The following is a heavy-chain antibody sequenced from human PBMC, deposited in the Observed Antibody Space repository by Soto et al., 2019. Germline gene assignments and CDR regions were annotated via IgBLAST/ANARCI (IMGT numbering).Heavy chain of an antibody. D-gene: IGHD6-13*01. CDR3: ARDLRTRNSIAAAGGFDY. CDR1: GYTFTGYY. V-gene: IGHV1-2*04. Sequence: GASVKVSCKASGYTFTGYYMHWVRQAPGQGLEWMGWINPNSGGTNYAQKFQGWVTMTRDTSISTAYMELSGLRSDDTAVYYCARDLRTRNSIAAAGGFDYWGQGTLVTVSS. J-gene: IGHJ4*02. CDR2: INPNSGGT.